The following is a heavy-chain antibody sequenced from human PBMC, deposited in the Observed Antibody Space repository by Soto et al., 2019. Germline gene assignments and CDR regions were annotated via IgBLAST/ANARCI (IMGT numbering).Heavy chain of an antibody. D-gene: IGHD2-2*01. CDR3: AKDPQLRPAADFDY. CDR2: ISGSGGST. J-gene: IGHJ4*02. Sequence: GGSLKLSCAASGFTFSSYAMSWVRQAPGKGLEWVSAISGSGGSTYYADSVKGRFTISRDNSKNTLYLQMNSLRAEDTAVYYCAKDPQLRPAADFDYWGQGTLVTVSS. V-gene: IGHV3-23*01. CDR1: GFTFSSYA.